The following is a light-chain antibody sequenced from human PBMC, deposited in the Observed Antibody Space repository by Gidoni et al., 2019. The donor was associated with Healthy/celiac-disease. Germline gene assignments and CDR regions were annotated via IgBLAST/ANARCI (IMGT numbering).Light chain of an antibody. CDR3: NSRDSSGNHWV. Sequence: SSELTQDPAVSVDLGQTVRITCQGDSLRSYYASWYQQKPGQAPVLFIYGKNNRPSGIPDRFSGSSSGNTASLTITGAQAEDEADYYCNSRDSSGNHWVFVGGTTLTVL. CDR1: SLRSYY. V-gene: IGLV3-19*01. J-gene: IGLJ3*02. CDR2: GKN.